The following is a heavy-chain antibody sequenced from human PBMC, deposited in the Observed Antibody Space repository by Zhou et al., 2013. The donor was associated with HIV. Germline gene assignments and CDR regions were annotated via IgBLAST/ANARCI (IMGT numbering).Heavy chain of an antibody. Sequence: QVQLVQSGAEVKKPGASVKVSCKASGYTFTGYYMHWVRQAPGQGLEWMGWINPNNGDTNYAQKFQGRVTMTRDTSISTDYMELSRLRSDDTAVYYCAREGQQLGFDFWGQGTLVTVSS. V-gene: IGHV1-2*02. D-gene: IGHD6-13*01. CDR1: GYTFTGYY. CDR3: AREGQQLGFDF. CDR2: INPNNGDT. J-gene: IGHJ4*02.